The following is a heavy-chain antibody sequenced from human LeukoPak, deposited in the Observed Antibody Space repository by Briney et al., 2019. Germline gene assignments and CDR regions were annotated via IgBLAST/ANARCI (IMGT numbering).Heavy chain of an antibody. Sequence: SETLSLTCTVSGYSITTYYWSWLRQPPGKGLEWIGYIFYSGNTDYNPSLKSRVTISVDTSKNQFSLRLDSVTAADTAVYYCARVFRRDGYFDHWGQGTLVTVSS. CDR2: IFYSGNT. D-gene: IGHD5-24*01. J-gene: IGHJ4*02. CDR1: GYSITTYY. CDR3: ARVFRRDGYFDH. V-gene: IGHV4-59*01.